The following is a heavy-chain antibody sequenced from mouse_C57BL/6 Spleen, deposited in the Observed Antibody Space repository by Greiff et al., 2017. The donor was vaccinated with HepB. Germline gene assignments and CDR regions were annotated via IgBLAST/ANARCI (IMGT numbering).Heavy chain of an antibody. CDR2: IYPGDGDT. CDR1: GYAFSSYW. D-gene: IGHD1-1*01. CDR3: ARSGFTGWYFDV. V-gene: IGHV1-80*01. Sequence: VQLQQSGAELVKPGASVKISCKASGYAFSSYWMNWVKQRPGKGLEWIGQIYPGDGDTNYNGKFKGKATLTADKSSSTAYMQRSSLTSEDSAVYFCARSGFTGWYFDVWGTGTTVTVSS. J-gene: IGHJ1*03.